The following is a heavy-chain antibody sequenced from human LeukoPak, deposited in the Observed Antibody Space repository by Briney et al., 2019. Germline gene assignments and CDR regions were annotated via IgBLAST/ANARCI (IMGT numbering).Heavy chain of an antibody. V-gene: IGHV3-30*18. D-gene: IGHD2-21*02. Sequence: GRSLRLSCATSGFTFSSYGMHWVRQAPDKGLEWVAVISYDGSNKYYADSVKGRFTISRDNSKNTLYLQMNSLRAEDTAVYYCAKDGEGGDCCEYYFDYWGQGTLVTVSS. J-gene: IGHJ4*02. CDR1: GFTFSSYG. CDR2: ISYDGSNK. CDR3: AKDGEGGDCCEYYFDY.